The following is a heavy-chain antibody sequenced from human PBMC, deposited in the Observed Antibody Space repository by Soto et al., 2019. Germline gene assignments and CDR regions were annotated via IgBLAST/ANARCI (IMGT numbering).Heavy chain of an antibody. D-gene: IGHD3-22*01. Sequence: SVKVSCKASGGTVSTYTITWVRQAPGQGLEWMGRIIPIIGIINYAQKFQGRVTITADKFTGTAYMGLTRLRSDDTAVYYCAGDPDSHYNDSHASSYPWGQGTLVTVSS. V-gene: IGHV1-69*04. CDR1: GGTVSTYT. CDR2: IIPIIGII. J-gene: IGHJ5*02. CDR3: AGDPDSHYNDSHASSYP.